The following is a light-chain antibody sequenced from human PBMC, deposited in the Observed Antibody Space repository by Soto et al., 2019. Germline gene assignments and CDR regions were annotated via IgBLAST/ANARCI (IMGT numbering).Light chain of an antibody. Sequence: QSALTQPASVSGSPGQSITISCTGTSSDIGSNNYVSWFQQRPGKAPTLIIYEVSNRPSGVSTHFSGSKSGNTASLTISGLLPEDEAEYYCSSYTTSTRLFGGGTKLTFL. CDR2: EVS. CDR1: SSDIGSNNY. CDR3: SSYTTSTRL. V-gene: IGLV2-14*01. J-gene: IGLJ3*02.